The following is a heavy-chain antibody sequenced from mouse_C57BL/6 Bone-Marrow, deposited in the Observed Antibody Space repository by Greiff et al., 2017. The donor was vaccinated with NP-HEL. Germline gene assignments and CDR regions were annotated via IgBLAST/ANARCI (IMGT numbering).Heavy chain of an antibody. CDR3: STIPFSDDGYYDFDY. Sequence: VHVKQSVAELVRPGASVKLSCTASGFNIKNTYMHWVKQRPEQGLEWIGRIDPANGNTKYAPKFQGKATITADPSSNPAYLQLSTLTSEDTAIYYFSTIPFSDDGYYDFDYWGQGTTLTVSS. V-gene: IGHV14-3*01. CDR2: IDPANGNT. D-gene: IGHD2-3*01. J-gene: IGHJ2*01. CDR1: GFNIKNTY.